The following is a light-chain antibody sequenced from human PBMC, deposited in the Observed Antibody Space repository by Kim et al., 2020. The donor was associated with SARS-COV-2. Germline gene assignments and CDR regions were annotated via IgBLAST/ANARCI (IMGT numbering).Light chain of an antibody. J-gene: IGLJ3*02. CDR2: GKT. CDR3: QSYDSSLRGSV. Sequence: QSVLTQPPSVSGAPGQRVTISCTGTNSNIGAGYDVHWYQQVPGIAPKLLIYGKTNRPSRVPDRLSGSKSGTSASLAITGLQAEDEADYYCQSYDSSLRGSVFGGGTQLTVL. CDR1: NSNIGAGYD. V-gene: IGLV1-40*01.